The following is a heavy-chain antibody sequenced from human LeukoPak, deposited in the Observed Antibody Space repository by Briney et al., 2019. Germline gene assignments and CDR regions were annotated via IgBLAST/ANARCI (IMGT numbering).Heavy chain of an antibody. D-gene: IGHD3-10*01. CDR2: ISTDGSST. V-gene: IGHV3-74*01. J-gene: IGHJ4*02. Sequence: PGRSLRLSCAASGFTFSSTWMHWVRQAPGKGLVWVSRISTDGSSTSYADSVKGRFTISRDNAKNTLYLQMNNLRAEDTAVYYCTRDFLHGGVWGQGTLVTVSS. CDR1: GFTFSSTW. CDR3: TRDFLHGGV.